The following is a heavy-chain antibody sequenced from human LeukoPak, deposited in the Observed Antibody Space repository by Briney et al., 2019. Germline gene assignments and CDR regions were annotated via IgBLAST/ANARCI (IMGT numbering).Heavy chain of an antibody. CDR2: ISYDGSNK. D-gene: IGHD5-12*01. CDR1: GFTFSSYA. V-gene: IGHV3-30*04. Sequence: GRSLRLSCAASGFTFSSYAMHWVRQAPGKGLEWVAVISYDGSNKYYADSVKGRFTISRDNSKNTLYLQMNSLRTEDTAVYYCARDGYSGHDFSGNAFDIWGQGTMVTVSS. J-gene: IGHJ3*02. CDR3: ARDGYSGHDFSGNAFDI.